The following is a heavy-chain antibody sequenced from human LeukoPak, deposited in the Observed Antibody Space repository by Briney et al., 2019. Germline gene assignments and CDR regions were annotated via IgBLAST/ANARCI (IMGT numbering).Heavy chain of an antibody. Sequence: PSETLSLTCTVSGGSISSYYWSWIRQPAGKGLEWIGRIYTSGSTNYNPSLKSRVTMSVDTSKNQFSLKLSSVTAADTAVYYCARDSPYCSSTSCLNDAFDIWGQGTMVTVSS. J-gene: IGHJ3*02. CDR1: GGSISSYY. V-gene: IGHV4-4*07. CDR2: IYTSGST. D-gene: IGHD2-2*01. CDR3: ARDSPYCSSTSCLNDAFDI.